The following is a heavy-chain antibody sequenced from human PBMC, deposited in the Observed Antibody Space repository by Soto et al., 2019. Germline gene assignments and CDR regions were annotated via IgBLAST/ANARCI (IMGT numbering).Heavy chain of an antibody. CDR3: ARDQRPTDYYYMDV. CDR2: IISSSGYI. Sequence: GGSLRLSCAASGFNFSNYSMNWVRQAPGKGLEWVSSIISSSGYIYYADSVQGRFTISRDNAKNSLYLQMNSLRAEDTTVYYCARDQRPTDYYYMDVWGKGTTVTVSS. V-gene: IGHV3-21*01. CDR1: GFNFSNYS. D-gene: IGHD4-4*01. J-gene: IGHJ6*03.